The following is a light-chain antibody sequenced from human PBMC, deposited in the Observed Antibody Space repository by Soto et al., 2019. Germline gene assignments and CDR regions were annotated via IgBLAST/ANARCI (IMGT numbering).Light chain of an antibody. Sequence: DIQMTQSPSTLSPSVGDRVTITCRASQSISSWLAWYQQKPGKAPKLLIYDASSLESGVPSRFSGSGSGTEFTLTISSLQPDDFATYYCQQYETFSGTFGPGTKVDIK. V-gene: IGKV1-5*01. J-gene: IGKJ1*01. CDR3: QQYETFSGT. CDR1: QSISSW. CDR2: DAS.